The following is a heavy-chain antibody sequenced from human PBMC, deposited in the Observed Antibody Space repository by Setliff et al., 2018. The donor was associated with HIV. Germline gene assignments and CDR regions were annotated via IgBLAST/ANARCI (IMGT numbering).Heavy chain of an antibody. J-gene: IGHJ4*02. CDR1: GGSISSNNW. Sequence: SETLSLTCAVSGGSISSNNWWSWVRQPPGKGLEWIGESYHGGSTNYNSSPKSRVTISVDTSENQFSLKLSSVTAADTAVYYCARSRNSYVGGFDFWGQGTLVTVSS. CDR2: SYHGGST. V-gene: IGHV4-4*02. CDR3: ARSRNSYVGGFDF. D-gene: IGHD3-16*01.